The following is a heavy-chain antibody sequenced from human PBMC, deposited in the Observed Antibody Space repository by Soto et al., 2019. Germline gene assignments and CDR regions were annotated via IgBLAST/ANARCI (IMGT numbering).Heavy chain of an antibody. CDR1: GFTVSSNY. CDR3: ERVMTVFGLVIEALDI. D-gene: IGHD3-3*01. V-gene: IGHV3-53*01. Sequence: GGSLRPSCAASGFTVSSNYMSWVRQAPGKGLEWVSVIYSGGSTYYADSVKGRFTISRDNSKNKLYLQMNSLRAEDTAVYYCERVMTVFGLVIEALDISGQGTMVNVSS. J-gene: IGHJ3*02. CDR2: IYSGGST.